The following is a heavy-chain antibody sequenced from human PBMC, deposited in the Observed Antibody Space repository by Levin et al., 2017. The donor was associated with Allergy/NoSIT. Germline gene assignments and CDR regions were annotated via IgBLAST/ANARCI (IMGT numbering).Heavy chain of an antibody. V-gene: IGHV4-39*07. CDR3: ARNNYGDYRVAFDY. Sequence: SQTLSLPCTVSCGSIRSSSYYWGWLRQPPGQGLEWIGSIYYSGSTYYNPSLKSRVTISVDTSKNQFSLKLSSVTAADTAVYYCARNNYGDYRVAFDYWGQGTLVTVSS. J-gene: IGHJ4*02. D-gene: IGHD4-17*01. CDR1: CGSIRSSSYY. CDR2: IYYSGST.